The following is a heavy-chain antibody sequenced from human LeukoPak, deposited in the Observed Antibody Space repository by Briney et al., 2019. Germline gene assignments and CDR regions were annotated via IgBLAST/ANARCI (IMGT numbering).Heavy chain of an antibody. J-gene: IGHJ4*02. D-gene: IGHD3-9*01. Sequence: GASVKVSCKASGGTFSNYAISWVRQAPGQGLEWMGGIIPIFGTANYAQKFQGRVTMTRDTSTSTVYMELSSLRSEDTAVYYCATLSQTHYDILTGYYEGGGYWGQGTLVTVSS. CDR3: ATLSQTHYDILTGYYEGGGY. CDR2: IIPIFGTA. CDR1: GGTFSNYA. V-gene: IGHV1-69*05.